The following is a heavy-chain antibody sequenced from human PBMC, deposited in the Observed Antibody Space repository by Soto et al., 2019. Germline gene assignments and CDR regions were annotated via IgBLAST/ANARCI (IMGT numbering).Heavy chain of an antibody. CDR2: IYHSGST. Sequence: SETLSLTCAVSGGSISSSNWWSWVRQPPGKGLEWIGEIYHSGSTNYNPSLKSRVTISVDKSKNQFSLKLSSVTAADTAVYYCARASPVLEYHYGMDVWGQGTTVTVSS. CDR1: GGSISSSNW. D-gene: IGHD3-3*01. V-gene: IGHV4-4*02. CDR3: ARASPVLEYHYGMDV. J-gene: IGHJ6*02.